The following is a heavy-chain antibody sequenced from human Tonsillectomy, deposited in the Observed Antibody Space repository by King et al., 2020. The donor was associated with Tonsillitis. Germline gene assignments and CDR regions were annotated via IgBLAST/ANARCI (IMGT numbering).Heavy chain of an antibody. V-gene: IGHV5-51*01. D-gene: IGHD2-21*02. CDR1: GYSFTSYW. CDR2: IYPGDSCT. Sequence: VQLVESGAEVKKPGESLKISCKGSGYSFTSYWIGLVRQRPGKGLEWMGIIYPGDSCTRYSPSFQGQATISADKSISTAYLQWSSLKASDTAMYYCARPRHCGGDCYSHYYFDYWGQGTLVTVSS. CDR3: ARPRHCGGDCYSHYYFDY. J-gene: IGHJ4*02.